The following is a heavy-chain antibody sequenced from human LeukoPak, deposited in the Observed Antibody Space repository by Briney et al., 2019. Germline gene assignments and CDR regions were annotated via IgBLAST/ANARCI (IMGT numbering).Heavy chain of an antibody. CDR2: ISYDGSNK. D-gene: IGHD6-19*01. CDR3: AKASSGWSLMGY. V-gene: IGHV3-30-3*01. Sequence: PGRSLRLSCAASGFTFSSYAMHWVRQAPGKGLEWVAVISYDGSNKYYADSVKGRFTISRDNSKNTLYLQMNSLRAEDTAVYYCAKASSGWSLMGYWGQGTLVTVSS. J-gene: IGHJ4*02. CDR1: GFTFSSYA.